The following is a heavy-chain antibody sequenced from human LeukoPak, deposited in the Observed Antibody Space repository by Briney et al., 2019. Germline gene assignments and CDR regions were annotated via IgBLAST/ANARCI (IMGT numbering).Heavy chain of an antibody. D-gene: IGHD3-22*01. CDR2: ISYDGRYQ. CDR3: ARMMTDFDGSGHDIQRGAFDI. Sequence: GGSLRLSCAASGFTFNRYRMHWVRQAPGKGLEWVAVISYDGRYQFYADSVKGRFTVSRDNSKSTLFLQMNSLRAEDTAVYHCARMMTDFDGSGHDIQRGAFDIWGQGTMVTVS. V-gene: IGHV3-30*04. CDR1: GFTFNRYR. J-gene: IGHJ3*02.